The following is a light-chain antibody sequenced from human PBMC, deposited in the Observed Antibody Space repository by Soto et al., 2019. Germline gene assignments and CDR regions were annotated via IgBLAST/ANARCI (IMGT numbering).Light chain of an antibody. Sequence: EIVLTQSPGTLSLSPGERATLSCRASQSVSSNFLAWYRQKPGQAPRLLIYGASSRAAGIPDRFSGSGSGTDFTLTISRLEPEDVEVYYCQQYGNSPRTVGQGTKVDSK. V-gene: IGKV3-20*01. CDR3: QQYGNSPRT. CDR1: QSVSSNF. J-gene: IGKJ1*01. CDR2: GAS.